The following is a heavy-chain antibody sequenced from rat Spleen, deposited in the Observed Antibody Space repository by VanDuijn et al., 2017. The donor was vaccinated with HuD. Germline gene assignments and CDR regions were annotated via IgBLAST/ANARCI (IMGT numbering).Heavy chain of an antibody. J-gene: IGHJ1*01. CDR2: ISPSGGNT. V-gene: IGHV5-19*01. D-gene: IGHD5-1*01. CDR3: ARHPQLGVFWYFDF. Sequence: EVQLVESGGGLVQPGRSLKLSCAASGFTFSNYGMHWIRQAPTKGLEWFASISPSGGNTYYRDSVKGQFTISRDNAKSTLYLQMDSLRSEDTATYYCARHPQLGVFWYFDFWGPGTMVTVSS. CDR1: GFTFSNYG.